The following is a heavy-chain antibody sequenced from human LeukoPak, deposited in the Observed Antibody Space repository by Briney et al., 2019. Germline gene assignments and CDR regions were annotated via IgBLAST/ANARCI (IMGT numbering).Heavy chain of an antibody. J-gene: IGHJ4*02. CDR2: IYSDNT. Sequence: GGSLRLSCTVSGFTVSSNSMSWVRQAPGKGLEWVSFIYSDNTHYSDSVKGRFTISRDNSKNTLYLQMNSLRAEDTAVYYCARGTVGATVDYWGQGTLVTVSS. V-gene: IGHV3-53*01. CDR3: ARGTVGATVDY. CDR1: GFTVSSNS. D-gene: IGHD1-26*01.